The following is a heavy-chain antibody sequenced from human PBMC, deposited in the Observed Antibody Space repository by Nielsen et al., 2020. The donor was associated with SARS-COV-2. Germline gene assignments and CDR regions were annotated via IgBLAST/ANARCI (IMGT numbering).Heavy chain of an antibody. CDR3: ANGYSSSWRSWTFDY. J-gene: IGHJ4*02. Sequence: SETLSLTCTVSGCSISSSSYYWGWIRQPPGKGLEWIGSIYYSGSTYYNPSLKSRVTISVDTSKNQFSLKLSSVTAADTAVYYCANGYSSSWRSWTFDYWGQGTLVTVSS. CDR2: IYYSGST. V-gene: IGHV4-39*01. CDR1: GCSISSSSYY. D-gene: IGHD6-13*01.